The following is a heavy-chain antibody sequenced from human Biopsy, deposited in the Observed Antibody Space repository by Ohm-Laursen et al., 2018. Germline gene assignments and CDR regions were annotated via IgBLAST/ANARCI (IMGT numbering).Heavy chain of an antibody. D-gene: IGHD2-15*01. CDR2: LSGSGGTT. CDR1: GFTFSSYG. Sequence: SLRLSCSASGFTFSSYGMSWVRQAPGKGLEWVSVLSGSGGTTYYADSVKGRFTISRDNSKNTFYLQMNSLTAEDTAVYYCAKTFHGSSFLYDYWGQGTLVTVSS. CDR3: AKTFHGSSFLYDY. V-gene: IGHV3-23*01. J-gene: IGHJ4*02.